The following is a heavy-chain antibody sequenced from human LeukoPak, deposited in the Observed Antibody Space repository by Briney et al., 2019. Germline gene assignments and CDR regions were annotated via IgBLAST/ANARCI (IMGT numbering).Heavy chain of an antibody. D-gene: IGHD1-26*01. CDR1: GFTFNTYA. V-gene: IGHV3-30-3*01. CDR2: ISYDGSNK. CDR3: ARDRWEAWDY. Sequence: GGSLRLSCAASGFTFNTYAMDWVRQAPGKGLEWVAVISYDGSNKYYADSVKGRFTISRDNAKNSLYLQMNSLRAEDTAVYYCARDRWEAWDYWGQGTLVTVSS. J-gene: IGHJ4*02.